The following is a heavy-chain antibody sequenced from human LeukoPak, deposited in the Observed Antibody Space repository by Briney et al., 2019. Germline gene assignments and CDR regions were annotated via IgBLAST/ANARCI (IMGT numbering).Heavy chain of an antibody. CDR2: INWNGGST. CDR1: GFTFDDYG. CDR3: ARGDGDYRYYYYYYMDV. J-gene: IGHJ6*03. Sequence: PGGSLRLSCAASGFTFDDYGMSWVRQAPGKGLEWVSGINWNGGSTGYADSVKGQFTISRDNAKNSLYLQMNSLRAEDTALYYCARGDGDYRYYYYYYMDVWGKGTTVTVSS. V-gene: IGHV3-20*04. D-gene: IGHD4-17*01.